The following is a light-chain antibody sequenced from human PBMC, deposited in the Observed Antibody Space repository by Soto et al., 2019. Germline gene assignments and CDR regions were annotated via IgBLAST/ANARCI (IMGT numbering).Light chain of an antibody. CDR1: QSVLYSSNNKNY. CDR2: WAS. J-gene: IGKJ3*01. Sequence: DIVMTQTPDSLAVSLGERATINCKSSQSVLYSSNNKNYLAWYQQKPGQPPKLLLYWASTRESGVPDRFSGSGSGTDLTLAISSLQAEDVTVYYCQEYYSTPLSFGPGTKVDI. V-gene: IGKV4-1*01. CDR3: QEYYSTPLS.